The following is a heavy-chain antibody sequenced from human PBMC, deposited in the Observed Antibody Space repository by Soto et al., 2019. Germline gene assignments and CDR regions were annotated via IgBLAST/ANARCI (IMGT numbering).Heavy chain of an antibody. D-gene: IGHD3-9*01. CDR1: GYTFTSYE. CDR2: VSSYNGNT. J-gene: IGHJ4*02. Sequence: ASVKVSCKASGYTFTSYEITWVRQAPGQRLEWMGWVSSYNGNTKYAEKFQGRVTMTTDTSTTTAYMELSSLRSEDTAVYYCARDRGYFDWLLLRAWGQGTLVTVS. CDR3: ARDRGYFDWLLLRA. V-gene: IGHV1-18*01.